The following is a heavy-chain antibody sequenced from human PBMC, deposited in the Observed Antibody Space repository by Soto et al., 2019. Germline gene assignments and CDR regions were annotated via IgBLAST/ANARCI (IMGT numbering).Heavy chain of an antibody. CDR3: ARRIVPAAAGIGMDV. J-gene: IGHJ6*02. CDR1: GYTFSSYD. V-gene: IGHV1-8*01. D-gene: IGHD2-2*01. Sequence: ASVKVSCKASGYTFSSYDIDWVRQATGQGLEWMGWMNPHRGKTGYAQKFQGRVTMTRNTSISTAYMELSSLTSEDTAVYYCARRIVPAAAGIGMDVWGQGTTVTVSS. CDR2: MNPHRGKT.